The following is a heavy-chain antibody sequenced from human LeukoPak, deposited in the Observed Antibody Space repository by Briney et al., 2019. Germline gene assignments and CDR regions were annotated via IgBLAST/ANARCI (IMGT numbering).Heavy chain of an antibody. V-gene: IGHV3-74*01. D-gene: IGHD3-22*01. J-gene: IGHJ4*02. CDR1: GFTFSSYW. CDR3: ARAKYYYDSSGYYKLDY. Sequence: PGGSLRLSCAASGFTFSSYWMHWVRHAPGKGLVWVSRINSDGSSTSYADSVKGRFTISRDNAKNTLYLQMNSLRAEDTAVYYCARAKYYYDSSGYYKLDYWGQGTLVTVSS. CDR2: INSDGSST.